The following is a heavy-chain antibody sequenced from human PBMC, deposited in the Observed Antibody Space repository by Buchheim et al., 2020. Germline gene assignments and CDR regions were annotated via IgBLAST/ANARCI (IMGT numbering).Heavy chain of an antibody. CDR1: GFTFSSYG. CDR3: ARGGWGLTVTETYGMDV. V-gene: IGHV3-33*01. J-gene: IGHJ6*02. D-gene: IGHD4-17*01. Sequence: QVQLVESGGGVVQPGRSLRLSCAASGFTFSSYGMHWVRQAPGKGLEWVAVIWYDGSNKYYADSVKGRFTISRDNSKSTLYLQMNSLRAEDTAVYYCARGGWGLTVTETYGMDVWGQGTT. CDR2: IWYDGSNK.